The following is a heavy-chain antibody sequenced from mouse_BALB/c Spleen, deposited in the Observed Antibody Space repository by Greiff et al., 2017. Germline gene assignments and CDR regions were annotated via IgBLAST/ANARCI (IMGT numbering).Heavy chain of an antibody. CDR2: IDPFNGGT. V-gene: IGHV1S135*01. Sequence: VQLQQSGPELMKPGASVKISCKASGYSFTIYYMHWVKQSHGKSLEWIGYIDPFNGGTSYNQKFKGKATLTVDKSSSTAYMHLSSLTSEDSAVYYCASPYDGYYALDYWGQGTTLTVSS. J-gene: IGHJ2*01. CDR3: ASPYDGYYALDY. D-gene: IGHD2-3*01. CDR1: GYSFTIYY.